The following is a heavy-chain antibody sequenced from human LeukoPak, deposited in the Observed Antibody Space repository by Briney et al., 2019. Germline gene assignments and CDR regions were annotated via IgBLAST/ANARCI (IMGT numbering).Heavy chain of an antibody. Sequence: ASVKVSCKASGYTFTGYYMHWVRQAPGQGLEWMGWINPNSGGTNYAQKFQGRVTMTRDTSISTAYMERSRLRSDDTAVYYCARDSSPVELLWFGEHIGGWFDPWGQGTLVTVSS. J-gene: IGHJ5*02. CDR3: ARDSSPVELLWFGEHIGGWFDP. V-gene: IGHV1-2*02. CDR2: INPNSGGT. D-gene: IGHD3-10*01. CDR1: GYTFTGYY.